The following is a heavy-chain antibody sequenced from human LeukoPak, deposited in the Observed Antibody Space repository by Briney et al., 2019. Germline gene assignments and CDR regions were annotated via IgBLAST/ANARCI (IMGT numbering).Heavy chain of an antibody. CDR1: GFIFSSYE. CDR2: ISNSGSTI. V-gene: IGHV3-48*03. CDR3: ARGGYSNANKFYYYGMDV. D-gene: IGHD4-11*01. Sequence: GGSLRLSCAASGFIFSSYEMNWVRQAPGKGLEWVSYISNSGSTIYYADSVKGRFTTSRDNAKNSLYLQMNSLRAEDTAVYYCARGGYSNANKFYYYGMDVWGQGTTVTV. J-gene: IGHJ6*02.